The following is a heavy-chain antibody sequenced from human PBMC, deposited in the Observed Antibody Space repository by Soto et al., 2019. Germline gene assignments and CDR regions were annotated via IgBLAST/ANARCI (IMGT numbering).Heavy chain of an antibody. J-gene: IGHJ1*01. CDR2: IHSSGSI. CDR3: ARDLDGLHDDNSGPYPRPG. D-gene: IGHD3-22*01. Sequence: LSETLSLTCTVSGGSISSDDYYWSWIRQAPGRGLEWIGYIHSSGSIYYNPSLKSRATMSIDTARNQFSLKVSSVTVADTAVYYCARDLDGLHDDNSGPYPRPGWGQGTMVT. CDR1: GGSISSDDYY. V-gene: IGHV4-30-4*01.